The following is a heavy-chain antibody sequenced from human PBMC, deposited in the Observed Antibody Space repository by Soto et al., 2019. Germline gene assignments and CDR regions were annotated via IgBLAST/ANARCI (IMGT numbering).Heavy chain of an antibody. Sequence: QVQLQESGPGLVKPSETLSLTCTVSGGSISSYYWSWIRQPPGKGLEWIGYIYYSGSPNYNPSLKSRVTRSVDTSRNQFPLRLSSVTAAYTAVYYCARRYSSAFDIWGQGTMVTVSS. D-gene: IGHD6-13*01. CDR2: IYYSGSP. J-gene: IGHJ3*02. V-gene: IGHV4-59*08. CDR3: ARRYSSAFDI. CDR1: GGSISSYY.